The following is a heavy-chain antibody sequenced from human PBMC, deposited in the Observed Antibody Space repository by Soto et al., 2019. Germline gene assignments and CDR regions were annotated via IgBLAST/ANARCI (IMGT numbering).Heavy chain of an antibody. CDR3: AIYIAAAGPDAFDI. D-gene: IGHD6-13*01. Sequence: QVQLVQSGAEVKKPGSSVKVSCKASGGTFSSYAISWVRQAPGQGLEWMGGIIPIFGTGNYAQKFQGRVTITADESTSTAYMELSSLRSEDTAVYYCAIYIAAAGPDAFDIWGQGTMVTVSS. CDR1: GGTFSSYA. V-gene: IGHV1-69*01. J-gene: IGHJ3*02. CDR2: IIPIFGTG.